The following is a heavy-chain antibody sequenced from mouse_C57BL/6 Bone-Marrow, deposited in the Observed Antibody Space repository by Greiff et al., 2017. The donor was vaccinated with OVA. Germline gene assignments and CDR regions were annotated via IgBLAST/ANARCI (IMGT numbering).Heavy chain of an antibody. D-gene: IGHD2-4*01. V-gene: IGHV1-36*01. CDR2: VYPYNGGT. Sequence: VQLQQSGPVLVKPGPSVKISCKASGFTFTDYYMHWVKQSHGKSLEWIGLVYPYNGGTSYNQKFKGKATLTVDTSSSTAYMELNSLPSEDSPVYYGALGGYDYRSLWYDMGYWGQGTSVTVSS. J-gene: IGHJ4*01. CDR3: ALGGYDYRSLWYDMGY. CDR1: GFTFTDYY.